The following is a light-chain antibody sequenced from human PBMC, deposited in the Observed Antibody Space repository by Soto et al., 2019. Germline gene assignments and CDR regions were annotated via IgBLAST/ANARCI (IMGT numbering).Light chain of an antibody. CDR3: QQSQSTPIP. CDR1: QSISKY. V-gene: IGKV1-39*01. CDR2: AAS. J-gene: IGKJ5*01. Sequence: DIKMTLSPSSLSASVGERVTITCRASQSISKYFEWYQQKREKAPGLLIGAASTLQSGFPARFRGSGSATNLTITIRGLQPEDFATYYSQQSQSTPIPFGQGTRLEI.